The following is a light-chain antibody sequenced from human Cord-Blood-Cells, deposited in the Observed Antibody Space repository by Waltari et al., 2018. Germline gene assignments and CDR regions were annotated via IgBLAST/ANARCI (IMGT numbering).Light chain of an antibody. CDR1: SSDVGGYHY. CDR3: GSYASSYTCDVV. Sequence: QSALTHHRSWSGSPGQSVTISCTGTSSDVGGYHYISWYQQHPGKAPRLIIYDVSKLPAGLPGRFSGSSSGNTASLTSSGLKAEEEADYCCGSYASSYTCDVVFGGVTKQTVL. V-gene: IGLV2-11*01. J-gene: IGLJ2*01. CDR2: DVS.